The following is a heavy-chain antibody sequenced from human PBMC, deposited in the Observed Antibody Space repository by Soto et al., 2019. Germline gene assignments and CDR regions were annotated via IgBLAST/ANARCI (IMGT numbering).Heavy chain of an antibody. CDR3: AKDQPDQVSYLFVG. J-gene: IGHJ4*02. Sequence: GGSLRLSCAASGFTFSTCAMGWVRQAPGRGLEWVSAISTGGGTTYYADSVKGRFTISRDNSKNTLYLQMNSLRAEDTAVYYCAKDQPDQVSYLFVGWGQGTLVTLSS. D-gene: IGHD3-3*01. V-gene: IGHV3-23*01. CDR1: GFTFSTCA. CDR2: ISTGGGTT.